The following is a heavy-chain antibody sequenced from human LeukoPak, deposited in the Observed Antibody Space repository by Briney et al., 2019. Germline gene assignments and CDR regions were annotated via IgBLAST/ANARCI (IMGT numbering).Heavy chain of an antibody. V-gene: IGHV3-21*01. CDR1: GFTFSSYS. Sequence: GGSLRLSCAASGFTFSSYSMNWVRQAPGKGLEWVSSISSSSSYIYYADSVKGRFTISRDNAKNSLYLQMNSLRAEDTAVYYCARDLGEHVDYFDQWGQGTLVTVSS. CDR3: ARDLGEHVDYFDQ. J-gene: IGHJ4*02. CDR2: ISSSSSYI. D-gene: IGHD3-16*01.